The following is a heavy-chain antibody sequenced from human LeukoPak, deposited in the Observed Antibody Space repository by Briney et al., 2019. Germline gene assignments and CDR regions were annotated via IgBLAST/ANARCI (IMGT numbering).Heavy chain of an antibody. CDR3: ARDMVRGYRHYYYMDV. J-gene: IGHJ6*03. CDR1: GGTFSSYA. CDR2: IIPIFGTA. D-gene: IGHD3-10*01. V-gene: IGHV1-69*05. Sequence: ASVKVSCEASGGTFSSYAISWVRQAPGQGLEWMGGIIPIFGTANYAQKFQGRVTITTDESTSTAYMELSSLRSEDTAVYYCARDMVRGYRHYYYMDVWGKGTTVTGSS.